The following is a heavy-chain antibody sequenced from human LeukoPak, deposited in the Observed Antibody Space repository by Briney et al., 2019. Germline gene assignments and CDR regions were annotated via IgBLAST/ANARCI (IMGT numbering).Heavy chain of an antibody. CDR2: ISSDKSYI. Sequence: NPGGSLRLSCEASGFTFSDYTVNWVRQAPGKGLEWVSSISSDKSYIKYADSVKGRLSISRDNTKNSLFLEMRSLRVEDTAVYFCARDYYDSSASATFDYWGQGNLVTVSS. D-gene: IGHD3-22*01. V-gene: IGHV3-21*01. J-gene: IGHJ4*02. CDR1: GFTFSDYT. CDR3: ARDYYDSSASATFDY.